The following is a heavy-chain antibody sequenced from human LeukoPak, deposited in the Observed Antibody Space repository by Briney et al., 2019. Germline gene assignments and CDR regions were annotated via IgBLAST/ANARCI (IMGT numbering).Heavy chain of an antibody. Sequence: TGRSLRLSCVASGFTFSSYGMHWVRQAPGKGLEWVAVIWYDGSNKYYADSVKGRFTISRDNSKNTLYLQMNSLRAEDTAVYYCASTAPRITMVRGVKSMDVWGQGTTVTVSS. D-gene: IGHD3-10*01. J-gene: IGHJ6*02. CDR1: GFTFSSYG. V-gene: IGHV3-33*01. CDR2: IWYDGSNK. CDR3: ASTAPRITMVRGVKSMDV.